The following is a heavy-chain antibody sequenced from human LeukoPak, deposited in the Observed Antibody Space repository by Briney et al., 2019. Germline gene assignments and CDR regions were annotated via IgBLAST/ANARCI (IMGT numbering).Heavy chain of an antibody. Sequence: GGSLRLSCAASEFTFSTYSMNWVRQAPGKGLEWIAFISSSSRGTIYYADSVKGRFTISRDNAKNSLYLQMSSLRAADTAVYYCARATTVTTLRDQLYYMDVWGKGTTVTVSS. CDR3: ARATTVTTLRDQLYYMDV. D-gene: IGHD4-17*01. CDR1: EFTFSTYS. J-gene: IGHJ6*03. CDR2: ISSSSRGTI. V-gene: IGHV3-48*01.